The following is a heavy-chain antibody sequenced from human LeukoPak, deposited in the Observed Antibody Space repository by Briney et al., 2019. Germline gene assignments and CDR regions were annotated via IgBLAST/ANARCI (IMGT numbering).Heavy chain of an antibody. D-gene: IGHD4-23*01. CDR2: INSDGSST. Sequence: GGSLRLSCAASGFTFSSYWMHWVRQAPGQGLVWVSRINSDGSSTSYADSVKGRFTISRDNAKNTLYLQMNSLRGYDTAVYYCARDIGYGGKHSVDYWGQGTLVTVSS. J-gene: IGHJ4*02. V-gene: IGHV3-74*01. CDR1: GFTFSSYW. CDR3: ARDIGYGGKHSVDY.